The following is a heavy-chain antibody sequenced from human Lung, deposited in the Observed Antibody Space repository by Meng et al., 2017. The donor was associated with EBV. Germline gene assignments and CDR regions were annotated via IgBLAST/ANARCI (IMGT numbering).Heavy chain of an antibody. V-gene: IGHV4-31*03. CDR2: IYYSGST. D-gene: IGHD1-1*01. CDR3: ARARNGDQDRFDP. Sequence: VHLQQSGPGLVKPSQPLSPTCTVSCGSISSGGYYWSWIRQHPGKGLEWIGYIYYSGSTYYNPSLKSRVTISVDTSKNQFSLKLSSVTAADTAVYYCARARNGDQDRFDPWGQGTLVTVSS. CDR1: CGSISSGGYY. J-gene: IGHJ5*02.